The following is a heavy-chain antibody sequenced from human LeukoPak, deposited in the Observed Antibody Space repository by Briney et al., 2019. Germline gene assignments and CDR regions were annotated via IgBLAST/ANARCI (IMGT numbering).Heavy chain of an antibody. V-gene: IGHV3-30*02. Sequence: GGSLRLPCVASGFTFSTYGMHWVRKAPGKGLEWVAFLRYDGSNKFYADSVKGRFTISRDNSKNTLYLQINSLRAEDTAVYYCAKSAVRGVPVLGNWGQGTLVTVSS. J-gene: IGHJ4*02. D-gene: IGHD3-3*01. CDR3: AKSAVRGVPVLGN. CDR1: GFTFSTYG. CDR2: LRYDGSNK.